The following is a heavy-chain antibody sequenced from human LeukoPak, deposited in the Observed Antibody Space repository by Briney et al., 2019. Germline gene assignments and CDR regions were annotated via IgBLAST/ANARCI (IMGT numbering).Heavy chain of an antibody. Sequence: PGRSLRLSCAASGFTFSSYGMHWVRQAPGKGLEWVAVISYDGSNKYYADSVKGRFTISRDNSKNTLYLQMNSLRAEDTAVYYCAKDGLLGSSWDYYMDVWGKGTTVTVSS. J-gene: IGHJ6*03. CDR2: ISYDGSNK. V-gene: IGHV3-30*18. CDR3: AKDGLLGSSWDYYMDV. D-gene: IGHD6-13*01. CDR1: GFTFSSYG.